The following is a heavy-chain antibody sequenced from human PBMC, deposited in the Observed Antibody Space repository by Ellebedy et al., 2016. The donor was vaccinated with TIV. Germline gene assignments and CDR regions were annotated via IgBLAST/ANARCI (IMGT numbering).Heavy chain of an antibody. D-gene: IGHD6-19*01. Sequence: AASVKVSCKASGYTFTSSGIRGVRQAPGQRLEWMGWISAYNGNTNYAQKLQGRVTMTTDTSTSSAYMELRSLRSDDTAVYYCARGVSSDWLFDYWGQGTLVTVSS. CDR1: GYTFTSSG. J-gene: IGHJ4*02. CDR3: ARGVSSDWLFDY. CDR2: ISAYNGNT. V-gene: IGHV1-18*01.